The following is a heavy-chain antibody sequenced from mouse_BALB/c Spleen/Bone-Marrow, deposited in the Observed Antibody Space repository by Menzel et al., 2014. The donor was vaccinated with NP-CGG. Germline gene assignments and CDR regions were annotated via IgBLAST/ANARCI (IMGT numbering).Heavy chain of an antibody. V-gene: IGHV6-6*02. CDR3: TREGLRRGFAY. CDR2: IRLKSNNYAT. J-gene: IGHJ3*01. D-gene: IGHD2-2*01. Sequence: DVKLVESGGGLVQPGGSMKLSCVASGFTFSNYWMNWVRQSPEKGLEWVAEIRLKSNNYATHYAGSVKGRFTISRDDSKSSVYLQMNNLRAEDTGIYYCTREGLRRGFAYWGQGTLVTVSA. CDR1: GFTFSNYW.